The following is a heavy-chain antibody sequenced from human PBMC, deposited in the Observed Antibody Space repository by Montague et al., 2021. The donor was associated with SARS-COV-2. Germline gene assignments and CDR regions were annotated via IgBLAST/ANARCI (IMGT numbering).Heavy chain of an antibody. V-gene: IGHV4-59*03. D-gene: IGHD1-26*01. CDR1: GGSIRSYY. CDR2: IYYDGST. CDR3: ARYGSYFDH. Sequence: SETRSLTCTVSGGSIRSYYWSWIRQSPGKGLEWIGYIYYDGSTNYNPSLKSRVTMSVDSSKNQFSLRLSSVTAADTAVYYCARYGSYFDHWGQGTLVTVSS. J-gene: IGHJ4*02.